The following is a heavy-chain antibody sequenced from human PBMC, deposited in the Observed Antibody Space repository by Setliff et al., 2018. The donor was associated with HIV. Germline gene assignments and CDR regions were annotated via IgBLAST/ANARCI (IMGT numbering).Heavy chain of an antibody. CDR1: GYTFPDYY. J-gene: IGHJ5*01. D-gene: IGHD3-16*01. CDR3: AWGTQLPIDS. CDR2: IDPDRGEA. V-gene: IGHV1-69-2*01. Sequence: GASVKVSCKVSGYTFPDYYMHWVQQAPGKGLEWMGLIDPDRGEAVYAEKFQGRVTITADTSIDTAYMELSSLRSEDTAMYYCAWGTQLPIDSWGQGTLVTVSS.